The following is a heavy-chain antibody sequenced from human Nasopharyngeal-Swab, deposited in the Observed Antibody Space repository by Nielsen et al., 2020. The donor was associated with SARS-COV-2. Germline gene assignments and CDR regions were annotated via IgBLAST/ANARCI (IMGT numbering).Heavy chain of an antibody. CDR2: IYSGGSK. D-gene: IGHD3-10*01. V-gene: IGHV3-53*01. CDR1: GFSVSSNY. J-gene: IGHJ4*02. CDR3: ATSPSRGS. Sequence: GGSLRLSCAASGFSVSSNYMTWVRQAPGKGLEWVSVIYSGGSKFYADSVKGRFTISRDNSKNTLYLQMNSLRDEDTAVYYCATSPSRGSWGQGTLVTVS.